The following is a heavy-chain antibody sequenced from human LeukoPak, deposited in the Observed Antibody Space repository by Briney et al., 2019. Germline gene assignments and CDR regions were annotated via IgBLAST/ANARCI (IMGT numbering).Heavy chain of an antibody. CDR1: AFTFSDSY. D-gene: IGHD1-26*01. CDR2: ITSSGSPI. CDR3: ARGDSVSDYPGY. J-gene: IGHJ4*02. V-gene: IGHV3-11*01. Sequence: GGSLRLSCAAVAFTFSDSYIRWIRQAPGKGLEWISYITSSGSPIYYADSVKGRFTISRDNAKNSLYLQMNSLRAVAAAVYYCARGDSVSDYPGYWGQGTLVTVSS.